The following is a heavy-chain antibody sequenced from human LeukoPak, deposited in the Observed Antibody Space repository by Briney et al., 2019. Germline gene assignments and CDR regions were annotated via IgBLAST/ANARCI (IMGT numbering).Heavy chain of an antibody. Sequence: ASVKVSCKASGYTFTGYYMHWVRQAPGQGLEWMGRINPNSGGTNYAQKFQGRVTMTRDTSISTAYMELRRLRSDDTAVYNCARSVVVVVAATHFDYWGQGTLVTVSS. CDR1: GYTFTGYY. D-gene: IGHD2-15*01. V-gene: IGHV1-2*06. J-gene: IGHJ4*02. CDR2: INPNSGGT. CDR3: ARSVVVVVAATHFDY.